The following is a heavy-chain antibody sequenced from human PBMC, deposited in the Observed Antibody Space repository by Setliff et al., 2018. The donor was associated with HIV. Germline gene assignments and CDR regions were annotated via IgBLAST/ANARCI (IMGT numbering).Heavy chain of an antibody. D-gene: IGHD3-22*01. J-gene: IGHJ3*02. CDR3: ARPYYDSSDYSWVDAFDI. V-gene: IGHV4-4*02. CDR1: GGSIRSGNW. Sequence: PSQTLSLTCAVSGGSIRSGNWWTWVRQSPGKGLEWIGEIYHSGSTNYSPSLKSRVTISLDKSKNQFSLKLSSVTAADTAVYYCARPYYDSSDYSWVDAFDIWGQGTKVTVSS. CDR2: IYHSGST.